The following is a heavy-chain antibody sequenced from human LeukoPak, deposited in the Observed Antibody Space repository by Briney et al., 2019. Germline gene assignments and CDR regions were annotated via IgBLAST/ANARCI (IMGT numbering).Heavy chain of an antibody. D-gene: IGHD1-20*01. Sequence: SQTLSLTCAISGDSVSSIDAAWNWIRQSPSRGLEWLGSTYYRSKWYSEYAVSLRGRIIISADTSKNHFSLQLNSVTPEDTAIYYCTRANWRAFDSWGQGTQVTVSS. CDR3: TRANWRAFDS. J-gene: IGHJ4*02. V-gene: IGHV6-1*01. CDR1: GDSVSSIDAA. CDR2: TYYRSKWYS.